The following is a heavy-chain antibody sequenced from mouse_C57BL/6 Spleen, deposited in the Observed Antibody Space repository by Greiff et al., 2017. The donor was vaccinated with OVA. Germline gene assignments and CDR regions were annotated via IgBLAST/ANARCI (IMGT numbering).Heavy chain of an antibody. CDR2: IYPGDGDT. V-gene: IGHV1-82*01. CDR3: ASRGYDGYYGY. D-gene: IGHD2-3*01. J-gene: IGHJ2*01. CDR1: GYAFSSSW. Sequence: QVQLQQSGPELVKPGASVKISCKASGYAFSSSWMNWVKQRPGKGLEWIGRIYPGDGDTNYNGKFKGKATLTADKSSSTAYMQLSSLTSEDSAVYFCASRGYDGYYGYWGQGTTLTVSS.